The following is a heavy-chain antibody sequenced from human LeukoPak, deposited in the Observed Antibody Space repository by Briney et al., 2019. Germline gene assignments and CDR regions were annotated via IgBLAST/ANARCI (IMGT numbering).Heavy chain of an antibody. CDR2: IKEDGSEK. V-gene: IGHV3-7*01. J-gene: IGHJ4*02. CDR1: GFTFSTNW. CDR3: ARDPKDLSGWYQGVDY. D-gene: IGHD6-19*01. Sequence: GGSLRLSCAASGFTFSTNWMNWVRQAPGKGLEWVANIKEDGSEKYYVDSVKGRFTISRDNAKNTLYLQMNSLRAEDTAVYYCARDPKDLSGWYQGVDYWGQGTLVTVSS.